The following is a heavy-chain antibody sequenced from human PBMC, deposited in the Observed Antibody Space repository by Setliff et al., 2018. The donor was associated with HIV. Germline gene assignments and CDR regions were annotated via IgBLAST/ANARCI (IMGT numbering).Heavy chain of an antibody. J-gene: IGHJ4*02. Sequence: PSETLSLTCLVFGYSITNGNYWAWIRQSPGKGLEWIGSIYSTGHTYYHPSQKSRLTMSVDTAKNRFSLKLISVTAADTAVYDCARDRSLRFSKSPSFNYFDVWGQGALVTVSS. CDR2: IYSTGHT. CDR3: ARDRSLRFSKSPSFNYFDV. V-gene: IGHV4-38-2*02. CDR1: GYSITNGNY. D-gene: IGHD3-10*01.